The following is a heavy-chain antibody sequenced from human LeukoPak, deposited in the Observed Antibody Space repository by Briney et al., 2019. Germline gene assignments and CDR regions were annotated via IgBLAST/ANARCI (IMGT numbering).Heavy chain of an antibody. CDR3: AKDLGITMIRGAMEFDP. CDR1: GFILNNYG. V-gene: IGHV3-30*02. J-gene: IGHJ5*02. D-gene: IGHD3-10*01. Sequence: GGSLRLLCAASGFILNNYGMHWVRQVPGKGLEWVAYIRYDGSNEYNRDSVKGRLTISRDNSKNMVYLQMNSLRADDTAVYYCAKDLGITMIRGAMEFDPWAQGTLVTVSS. CDR2: IRYDGSNE.